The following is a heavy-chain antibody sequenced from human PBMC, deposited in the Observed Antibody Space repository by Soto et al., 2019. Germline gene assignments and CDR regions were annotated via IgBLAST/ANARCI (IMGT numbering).Heavy chain of an antibody. CDR3: ARLYYYDSSGEVYGMDV. CDR2: INPSGGST. V-gene: IGHV1-46*01. Sequence: ASVKVSCKASGYTFTSYYMHWVRQAPGQGLEWMGIINPSGGSTSYAQKFQGRVTMTRDTSTSTVYMELSSLRSEDTAVYYRARLYYYDSSGEVYGMDVWGQGTTVTVSS. D-gene: IGHD3-22*01. J-gene: IGHJ6*02. CDR1: GYTFTSYY.